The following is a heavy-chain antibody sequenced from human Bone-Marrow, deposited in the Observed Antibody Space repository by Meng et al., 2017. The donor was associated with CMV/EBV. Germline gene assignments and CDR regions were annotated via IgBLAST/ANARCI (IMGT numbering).Heavy chain of an antibody. D-gene: IGHD3-3*01. CDR3: ARVSYDFWSGYLFDY. J-gene: IGHJ4*02. CDR2: IYHSGST. V-gene: IGHV4-38-2*02. CDR1: GYSISSGYY. Sequence: GSLRLSCTVSGYSISSGYYWGWIRQPPGKGLEWIGSIYHSGSTYYNPSLKSRVTISVDTSKNQFSLKLSSVTAADTAVYYCARVSYDFWSGYLFDYWGQGTLVTVSS.